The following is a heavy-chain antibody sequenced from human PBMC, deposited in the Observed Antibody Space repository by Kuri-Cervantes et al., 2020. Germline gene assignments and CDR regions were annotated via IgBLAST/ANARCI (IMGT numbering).Heavy chain of an antibody. CDR3: ARNNDYYYHMDI. V-gene: IGHV4-39*07. J-gene: IGHJ6*03. CDR1: GGSISSSSYY. CDR2: IYYSGST. Sequence: SETLSLTCTVSGGSISSSSYYWGWIRQPPGKGLEWIGSIYYSGSTYYNPSLKSRVTISVDTSKNQFSLKLSSVTAADTAMYYCARNNDYYYHMDIWGKGTTVTVSS. D-gene: IGHD1/OR15-1a*01.